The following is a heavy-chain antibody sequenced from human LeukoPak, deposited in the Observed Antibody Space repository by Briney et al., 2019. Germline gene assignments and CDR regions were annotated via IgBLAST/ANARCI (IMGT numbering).Heavy chain of an antibody. CDR2: IKQDGSEK. D-gene: IGHD3-3*01. V-gene: IGHV3-7*01. Sequence: GGSLRLSCAASGFTFSSYWMSWVRQAPGKGLEWVANIKQDGSEKYYVDSVKGRFTISRDNAKNSLYLQKNSLRAEDTAVYYCARDRHYDFWSGYYPTGWFDPWGQGTLVTVSS. J-gene: IGHJ5*02. CDR3: ARDRHYDFWSGYYPTGWFDP. CDR1: GFTFSSYW.